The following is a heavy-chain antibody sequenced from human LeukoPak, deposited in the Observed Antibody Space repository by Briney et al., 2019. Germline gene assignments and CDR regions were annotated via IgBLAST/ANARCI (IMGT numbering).Heavy chain of an antibody. J-gene: IGHJ5*02. CDR2: IHHTGST. CDR1: GGSISAYY. D-gene: IGHD3-22*01. Sequence: SETLSLTCTVSGGSISAYYWTWIRRPPGKGLEWIGCIHHTGSTDHNPSLKSRVTISVDTSKNHFSLKLSSVTAADTAVYYCASDYGSGGYYFAWGQGTLVTVSS. V-gene: IGHV4-59*01. CDR3: ASDYGSGGYYFA.